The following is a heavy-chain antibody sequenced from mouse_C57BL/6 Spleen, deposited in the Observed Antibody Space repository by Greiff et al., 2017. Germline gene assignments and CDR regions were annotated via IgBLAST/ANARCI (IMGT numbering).Heavy chain of an antibody. CDR3: AREGHDGYLFAY. V-gene: IGHV1-85*01. J-gene: IGHJ3*01. Sequence: QVQLKESGPELVKPGASVKLSCKASGYTFTSYDINWVKQRPGQGLEWIGWIYPRGGSTKYNEKFKGKATLTVDTSSSTAYMELHSLTSEDSAVYFCAREGHDGYLFAYWGQGTLVTVSA. D-gene: IGHD2-3*01. CDR1: GYTFTSYD. CDR2: IYPRGGST.